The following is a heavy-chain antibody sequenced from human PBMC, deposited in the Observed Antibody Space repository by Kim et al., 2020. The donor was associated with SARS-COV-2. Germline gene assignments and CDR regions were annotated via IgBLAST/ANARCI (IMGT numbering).Heavy chain of an antibody. CDR2: VTGSGST. D-gene: IGHD2-21*01. CDR1: GFSLSTYA. V-gene: IGHV3-23*01. CDR3: AKDRTVGDGYWVFDT. J-gene: IGHJ4*02. Sequence: GGSLRLSCVVSGFSLSTYAVTWVRQAPGKGLEWVSGVTGSGSTYYADSVRGRFTISRDTSRNTLFLQMNNLMGDDTAMYFCAKDRTVGDGYWVFDTWGQGNLVTVYS.